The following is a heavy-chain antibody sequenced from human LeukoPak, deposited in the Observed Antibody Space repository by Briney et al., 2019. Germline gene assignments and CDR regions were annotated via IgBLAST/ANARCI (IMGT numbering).Heavy chain of an antibody. CDR2: IYYSGST. V-gene: IGHV4-39*01. D-gene: IGHD3-22*01. Sequence: SETLSLTCTVSGGSISSSSYYWGWIRQPPGKGLEWIGSIYYSGSTYYNPSLKSRVTISVDTSKNQFSLKLSSVTAADTAVYYCASGYYDSSGYYDYWGQGTLVTVSS. CDR1: GGSISSSSYY. J-gene: IGHJ4*02. CDR3: ASGYYDSSGYYDY.